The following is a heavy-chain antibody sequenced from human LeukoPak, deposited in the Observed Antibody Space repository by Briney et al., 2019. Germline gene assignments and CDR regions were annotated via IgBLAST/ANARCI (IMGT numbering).Heavy chain of an antibody. CDR1: GGSISGSH. J-gene: IGHJ3*02. Sequence: SETLSLTCTVPGGSISGSHWYSIRQPPGKGLEWIGYIYYSGSTDSNPSLKSRVTISVDTSKNQFTLKLTSVTAADTAMYYCARRNDLYIWGPGTMVTVSS. CDR3: ARRNDLYI. D-gene: IGHD2-21*02. CDR2: IYYSGST. V-gene: IGHV4-59*08.